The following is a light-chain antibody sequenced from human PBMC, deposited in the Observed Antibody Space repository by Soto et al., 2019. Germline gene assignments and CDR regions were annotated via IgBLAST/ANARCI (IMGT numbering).Light chain of an antibody. CDR1: QSVSSY. CDR3: QQRRNWPLT. Sequence: EIVLTQSPATLSLSPGERATLSCRASQSVSSYLAWYQSKPGQAPRLLMYDASNRVIGIPARFSGSGSGTDFTLTISSLEPEDFAVYYCQQRRNWPLTFGGGTTLEI. J-gene: IGKJ4*01. CDR2: DAS. V-gene: IGKV3-11*01.